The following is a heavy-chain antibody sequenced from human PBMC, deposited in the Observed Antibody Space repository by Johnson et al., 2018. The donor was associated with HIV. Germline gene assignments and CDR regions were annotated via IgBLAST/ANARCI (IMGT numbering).Heavy chain of an antibody. D-gene: IGHD6-6*01. CDR1: GFTFDDYG. Sequence: VQLVESGGGVVQPGRSLRLSCEASGFTFDDYGMSWVRQAPGKGLEWVSVIYSGGSTYYADSVKGRFTISRDNSKNTLCLQMNSLRPEDTAVFYCARGNRGAARIGAFDIWGQGTMVTVSS. J-gene: IGHJ3*02. V-gene: IGHV3-66*01. CDR2: IYSGGST. CDR3: ARGNRGAARIGAFDI.